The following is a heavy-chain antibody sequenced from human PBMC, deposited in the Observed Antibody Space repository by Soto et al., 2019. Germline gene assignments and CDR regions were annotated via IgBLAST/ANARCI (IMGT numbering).Heavy chain of an antibody. Sequence: SGPPLVNPTQTLTLTCTFSGISLSTSGMCVSWIRQPPGKALEGLALIDWDGDKHYSTSLKTRLTISKDPSKNQVVVTMTNMNPVDTATYYCARGVGDLLWKARPYYFDYWGQGTLVTVSS. J-gene: IGHJ4*02. CDR2: IDWDGDK. V-gene: IGHV2-70*01. D-gene: IGHD3-10*01. CDR1: GISLSTSGMC. CDR3: ARGVGDLLWKARPYYFDY.